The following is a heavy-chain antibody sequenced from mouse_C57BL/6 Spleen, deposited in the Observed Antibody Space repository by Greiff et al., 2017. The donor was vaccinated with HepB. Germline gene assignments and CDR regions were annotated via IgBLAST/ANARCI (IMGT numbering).Heavy chain of an antibody. CDR2: INYDGSST. D-gene: IGHD1-1*02. J-gene: IGHJ2*01. CDR3: ARLMGRYFDY. CDR1: GFTFSDYY. V-gene: IGHV5-16*01. Sequence: EVKLMESEGGLVQPGSSMKLSCTASGFTFSDYYMAWVRQVPEKGLEWVANINYDGSSTYYLDSLKSRFIISRDNAKNILYLQMSSLKSEDTATYYCARLMGRYFDYWGQGTTLTVSS.